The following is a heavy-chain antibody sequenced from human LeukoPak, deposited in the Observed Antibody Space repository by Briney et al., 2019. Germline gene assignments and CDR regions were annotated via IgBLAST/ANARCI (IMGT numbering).Heavy chain of an antibody. D-gene: IGHD6-13*01. V-gene: IGHV1-18*01. J-gene: IGHJ5*02. CDR2: ISAYNGNT. CDR1: GYTFTSYG. Sequence: GASVKVSCKASGYTFTSYGISWVRQAPGQGLEWMGWISAYNGNTNYAQKLQGRVTMTTDTSTSTAYMELRSLRSDDTAVYYCARDRGSSSWFDKGWFDPWGQGTLVTVSS. CDR3: ARDRGSSSWFDKGWFDP.